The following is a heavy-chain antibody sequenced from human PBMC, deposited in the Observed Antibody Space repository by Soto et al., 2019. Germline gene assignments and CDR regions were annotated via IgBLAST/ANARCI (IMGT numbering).Heavy chain of an antibody. V-gene: IGHV4-4*07. D-gene: IGHD6-6*01. J-gene: IGHJ5*02. CDR2: IYTSGST. CDR3: ARSYSSSSPGGWFDP. CDR1: GGSISSYH. Sequence: SETLSLTCTVSGGSISSYHWSWIRQPAGKGLEWIGRIYTSGSTNYNPSLKSRVTMSVDTSKNQFSLKLSSVTAADTAVYYCARSYSSSSPGGWFDPWGQGTLVTVSS.